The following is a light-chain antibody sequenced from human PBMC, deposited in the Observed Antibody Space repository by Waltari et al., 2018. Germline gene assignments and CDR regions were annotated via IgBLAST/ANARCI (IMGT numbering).Light chain of an antibody. Sequence: QSALTQPASVSGSPGQSITISCPGTRSDVGGYNYVSWYQQHPGKAPKLMIYDVSNRPSGVSNRFSGSKSGNTASLTISGLQAEDEADYYCSSYTSSSTLDVFGSGTKVTVL. V-gene: IGLV2-14*03. J-gene: IGLJ6*01. CDR1: RSDVGGYNY. CDR2: DVS. CDR3: SSYTSSSTLDV.